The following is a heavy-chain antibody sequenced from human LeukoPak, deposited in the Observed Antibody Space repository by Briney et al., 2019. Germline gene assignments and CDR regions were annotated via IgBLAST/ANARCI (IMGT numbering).Heavy chain of an antibody. CDR2: INGDGSST. CDR3: AKGGTTVVDY. V-gene: IGHV3-74*03. CDR1: GFTISSYW. J-gene: IGHJ4*02. D-gene: IGHD4-23*01. Sequence: PGGSLRLSCGATGFTISSYWMHWVRQAPGKGLVWVSRINGDGSSTTYADSVKGRFTISRDNAKNTLYLQMNSLRAEDTAEYYCAKGGTTVVDYWGQGTLVTVSS.